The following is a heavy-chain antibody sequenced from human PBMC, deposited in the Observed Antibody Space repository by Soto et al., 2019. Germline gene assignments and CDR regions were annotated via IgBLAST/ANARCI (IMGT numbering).Heavy chain of an antibody. CDR2: IHYSGTT. V-gene: IGHV4-59*01. CDR1: SGSISSYF. D-gene: IGHD6-13*01. J-gene: IGHJ4*02. Sequence: SETLSLTCTVSSGSISSYFWFWIRQSPGEGLEWIGCIHYSGTTDYSPSLRSRVTMSIDQSMSKFSMKMTSVTAADTAVYYCVLGGASSRKLAPYYLDFLGQGTLVTVSS. CDR3: VLGGASSRKLAPYYLDF.